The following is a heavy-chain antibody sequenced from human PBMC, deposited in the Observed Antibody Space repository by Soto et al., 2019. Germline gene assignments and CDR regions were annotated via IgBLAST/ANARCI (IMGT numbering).Heavy chain of an antibody. J-gene: IGHJ6*02. Sequence: QVQLVESGGDVVQPGRSLRLSCAASGFSFRSYAMHWVRQAPGKGLEWVAVISYDGSNIDYADSVKGRFTFSRDNSKNTLYLQMHSLRAEDTAVYYCARDRQDHYYGPDVWGQGTTVTVSS. CDR1: GFSFRSYA. CDR2: ISYDGSNI. V-gene: IGHV3-30-3*01. CDR3: ARDRQDHYYGPDV.